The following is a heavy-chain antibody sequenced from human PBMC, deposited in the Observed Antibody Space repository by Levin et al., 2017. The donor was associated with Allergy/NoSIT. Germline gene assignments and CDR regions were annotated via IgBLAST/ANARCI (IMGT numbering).Heavy chain of an antibody. Sequence: ETLSLTCAASGFTFSSYSMNWVRQAPGKGLEWVSSISSSSSYIYYADSVKGRFTISRDNAKNSLYLQMNSLRAEDTAVYYCARDSHPYYYGSGSSDAFDIWGQGTMVTVSS. CDR3: ARDSHPYYYGSGSSDAFDI. CDR2: ISSSSSYI. D-gene: IGHD3-10*01. V-gene: IGHV3-21*01. CDR1: GFTFSSYS. J-gene: IGHJ3*02.